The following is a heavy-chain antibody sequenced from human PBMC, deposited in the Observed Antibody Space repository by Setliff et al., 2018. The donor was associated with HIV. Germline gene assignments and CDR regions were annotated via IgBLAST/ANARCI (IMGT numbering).Heavy chain of an antibody. J-gene: IGHJ4*02. CDR1: GYSISSDYC. V-gene: IGHV4-38-2*02. CDR3: ARDPPGYGDSKDY. D-gene: IGHD4-17*01. CDR2: IYESGIT. Sequence: SETLSLTCGVSGYSISSDYCWGWIRQPPGKGLEWIGSIYESGITYYNPSLKSRVTIFVDTSKNQFSLNLRSVTAADTAVYYCARDPPGYGDSKDYWGQGKLVTVSS.